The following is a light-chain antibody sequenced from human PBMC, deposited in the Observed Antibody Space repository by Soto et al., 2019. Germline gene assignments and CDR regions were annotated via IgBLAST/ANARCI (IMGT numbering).Light chain of an antibody. CDR2: EVN. V-gene: IGLV2-8*01. CDR1: SSDVGAYNY. Sequence: QSALTQPPSASGSPGQSVTISCTGSSSDVGAYNYVSWYQQHPGKAPKLLIYEVNKRPSGVPDRFSGSKSGDTASLTVSGLQAEDEADYYCSSFAGFNNFYVFGTGTKVTVL. J-gene: IGLJ1*01. CDR3: SSFAGFNNFYV.